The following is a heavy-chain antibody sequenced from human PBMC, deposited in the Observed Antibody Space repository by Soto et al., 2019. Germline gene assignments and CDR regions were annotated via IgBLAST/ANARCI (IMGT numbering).Heavy chain of an antibody. CDR2: IFDSGNA. J-gene: IGHJ4*02. D-gene: IGHD4-4*01. CDR1: GGSINSYC. V-gene: IGHV4-59*08. Sequence: SETLSLTCTVSGGSINSYCWSWIRQPPGKGLEWIAYIFDSGNANYNPSLKSRVTISVDTSKNQFSLKLTSVTAADTAVYYCARHRRTTVAKFYFDNWGQGALVT. CDR3: ARHRRTTVAKFYFDN.